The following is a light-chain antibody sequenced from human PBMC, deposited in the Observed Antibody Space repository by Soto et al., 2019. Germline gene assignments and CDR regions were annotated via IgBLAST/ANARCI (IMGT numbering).Light chain of an antibody. Sequence: EIVLSQSPATLSLSPGERATLSCRASQSVSTYLAWYQQKPGQAPRLLIYDVSNRATGIPARFSGSGSGTDFTLTISSLEPEDFAVYYCQQRSNWPPTFGQGTRLEIK. V-gene: IGKV3-11*01. CDR1: QSVSTY. J-gene: IGKJ5*01. CDR3: QQRSNWPPT. CDR2: DVS.